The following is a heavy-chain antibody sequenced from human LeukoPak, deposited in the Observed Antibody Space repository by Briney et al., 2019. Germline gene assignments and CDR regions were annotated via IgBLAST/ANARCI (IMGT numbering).Heavy chain of an antibody. CDR3: ARRQNDYGASRAFDI. Sequence: PSETLSLTCAVYGGSFSGYYWTWIRPPPGKGLEWIGEINHSGSTNYNPSLKSRVTLSVDTSKNQFSLKMSSVTAADTARYYCARRQNDYGASRAFDIWGQGRRVTVSS. CDR2: INHSGST. V-gene: IGHV4-34*01. D-gene: IGHD4-17*01. CDR1: GGSFSGYY. J-gene: IGHJ3*02.